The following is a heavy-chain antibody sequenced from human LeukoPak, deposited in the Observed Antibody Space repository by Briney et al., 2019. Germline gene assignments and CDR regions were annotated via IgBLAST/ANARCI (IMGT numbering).Heavy chain of an antibody. CDR2: IYYSGST. Sequence: SETLSLTCTVSGGSISSYYWSGLRQPPGKGLGWIGYIYYSGSTNYNPSLKSRVTISVDTSKTQFSLRLRSVTAADTAVYYCARDVSVQGGGFDYWGQGTLVTVSS. D-gene: IGHD1-26*01. CDR3: ARDVSVQGGGFDY. CDR1: GGSISSYY. V-gene: IGHV4-59*01. J-gene: IGHJ4*02.